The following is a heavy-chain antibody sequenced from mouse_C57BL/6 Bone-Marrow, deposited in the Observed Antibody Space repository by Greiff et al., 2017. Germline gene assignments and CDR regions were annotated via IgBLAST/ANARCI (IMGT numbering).Heavy chain of an antibody. CDR2: LDPRDGST. Sequence: QVQLQQSGPELVKPGASVKLSCKASGYTFTSYDINWVKQRPGQGLEWIGWLDPRDGSTKYNEKFKGKATLTVDTSSSTAYLELHSLTSGDSAVYFCARLEFDGSSGDWYFDVWGTGTTVTVSS. D-gene: IGHD1-1*01. V-gene: IGHV1-85*01. CDR3: ARLEFDGSSGDWYFDV. CDR1: GYTFTSYD. J-gene: IGHJ1*03.